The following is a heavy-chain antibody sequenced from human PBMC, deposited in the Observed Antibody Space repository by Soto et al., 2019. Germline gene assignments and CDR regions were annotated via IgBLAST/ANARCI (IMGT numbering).Heavy chain of an antibody. CDR2: ISNDGNNK. J-gene: IGHJ3*02. V-gene: IGHV3-30*18. CDR1: GLTFSSYG. CDR3: ANGGSSSSSGDAFEI. Sequence: QVRLVESGGGVVQPGRSLRLSCAASGLTFSSYGMHWVRQAPGKGLEWVAIISNDGNNKYYAESVKGRFAISRDNSKNTLWLQMNSLRLEDTAVYYCANGGSSSSSGDAFEIWGQGTMVTVSS. D-gene: IGHD6-6*01.